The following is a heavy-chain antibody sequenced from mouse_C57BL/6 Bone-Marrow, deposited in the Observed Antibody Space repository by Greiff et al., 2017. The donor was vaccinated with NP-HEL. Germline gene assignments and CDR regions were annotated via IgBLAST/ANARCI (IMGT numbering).Heavy chain of an antibody. D-gene: IGHD1-1*01. Sequence: EVKLVESGGGLVQSGRSLRLSCATSGFTFSDFYMEWVRQAPGKGLEWIAASRNKANDYTTEYSASVKGRFIVSRDTSQSILYLQMKALRAEDTAIYYCARTNYYGSSDVDYAMDYWGQGTSVTVSS. J-gene: IGHJ4*01. CDR3: ARTNYYGSSDVDYAMDY. CDR1: GFTFSDFY. CDR2: SRNKANDYTT. V-gene: IGHV7-1*01.